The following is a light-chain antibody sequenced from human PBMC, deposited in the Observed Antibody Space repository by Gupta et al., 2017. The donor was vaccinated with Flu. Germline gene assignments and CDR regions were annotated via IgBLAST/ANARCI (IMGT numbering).Light chain of an antibody. CDR2: EVT. CDR3: ASDAGRNNLV. Sequence: QSALTQPPSASGSPGQSVTISCTGTSSDVGGHNYVSWYQQHPGKAPKLMIYEVTERPSGVPDRFSGSKSGNTASLTVSGLQGEDEADYYCASDAGRNNLVFGGGTKLTVL. J-gene: IGLJ2*01. V-gene: IGLV2-8*01. CDR1: SSDVGGHNY.